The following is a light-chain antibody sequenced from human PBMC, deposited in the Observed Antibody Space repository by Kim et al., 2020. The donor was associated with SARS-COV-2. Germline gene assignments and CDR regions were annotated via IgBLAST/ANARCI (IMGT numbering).Light chain of an antibody. CDR2: QDS. V-gene: IGLV3-1*01. J-gene: IGLJ1*01. CDR1: KLGDKY. CDR3: QAWDSGTGV. Sequence: SYELTQPPSVSVSPGQTASITCSGDKLGDKYACWYQQKPGQSPVLVIYQDSKRPSGIPERFSGSNSWNTATLTISGTQAMDEADYYCQAWDSGTGVFGTG.